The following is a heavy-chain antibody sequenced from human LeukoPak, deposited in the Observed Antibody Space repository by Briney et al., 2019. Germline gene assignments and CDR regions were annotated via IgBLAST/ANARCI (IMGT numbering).Heavy chain of an antibody. D-gene: IGHD2-21*02. V-gene: IGHV1-69*04. CDR3: VTPVVAYCGGDCYSGFDY. CDR1: GGTFSSYA. CDR2: IIPIFGIA. J-gene: IGHJ4*02. Sequence: ASVKVSCKASGGTFSSYAISWVRRAPGQGLEWMGRIIPIFGIANYAQKFQGRVTITADKSTSTAYMELSSLRSEDTAVYYCVTPVVAYCGGDCYSGFDYWGQGTLVTVSS.